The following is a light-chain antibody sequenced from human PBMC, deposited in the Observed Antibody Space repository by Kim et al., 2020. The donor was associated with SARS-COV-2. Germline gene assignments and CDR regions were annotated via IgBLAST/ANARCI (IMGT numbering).Light chain of an antibody. Sequence: EIVMTQSPATLSASPGERATLSCKASQSVSSNLAWYQQKPGQAPRLLIYGASTRATGIPGRFSGRGSGTEFTLTISSLQSEDVAVYYCQQYSHWPLTFGGGTKVDIK. CDR2: GAS. CDR1: QSVSSN. CDR3: QQYSHWPLT. J-gene: IGKJ4*01. V-gene: IGKV3-15*01.